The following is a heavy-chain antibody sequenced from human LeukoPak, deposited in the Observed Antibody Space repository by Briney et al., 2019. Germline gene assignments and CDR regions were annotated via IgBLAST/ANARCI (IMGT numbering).Heavy chain of an antibody. D-gene: IGHD3-16*01. V-gene: IGHV1-69*05. CDR1: GGTFSSYA. CDR2: IIPIFGTA. Sequence: AASVKASCKASGGTFSSYAISWVRQAPGQGLEWMGGIIPIFGTANYAQKFQGRVTITTDESTSTAYMELSSLRSEDTAVYYCARTPMGGLGYYYYMDVWGKGTTVTVSS. J-gene: IGHJ6*03. CDR3: ARTPMGGLGYYYYMDV.